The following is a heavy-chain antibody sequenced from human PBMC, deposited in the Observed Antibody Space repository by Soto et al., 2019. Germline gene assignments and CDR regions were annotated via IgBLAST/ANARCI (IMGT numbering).Heavy chain of an antibody. D-gene: IGHD3-9*01. CDR3: ARVSLRSLRYFDWLPNTYFDY. Sequence: ASVPVSFQASGYTFTGYYMHWVRQAPGQGREWMGWINPNSGGTNYAQKFQGRVTMTRDTSISTAYMELSRLRSDDTAVYYCARVSLRSLRYFDWLPNTYFDYWGQGTLVTVSS. CDR2: INPNSGGT. CDR1: GYTFTGYY. V-gene: IGHV1-2*02. J-gene: IGHJ4*02.